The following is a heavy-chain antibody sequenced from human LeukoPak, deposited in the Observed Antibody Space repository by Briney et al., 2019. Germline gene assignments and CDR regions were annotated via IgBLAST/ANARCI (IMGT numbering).Heavy chain of an antibody. D-gene: IGHD3-3*01. CDR2: IYYSGST. V-gene: IGHV4-39*01. J-gene: IGHJ4*02. Sequence: PSETLSLTCTVSGDSISSNTHFWGWIRQPPGKGLEWIGTIYYSGSTYYNPSLKSRVTISVDTSKNQFSLKLSSVTAADTAVYYCARGGGVAVTIFGAVWDWGQGTLVTVSS. CDR3: ARGGGVAVTIFGAVWD. CDR1: GDSISSNTHF.